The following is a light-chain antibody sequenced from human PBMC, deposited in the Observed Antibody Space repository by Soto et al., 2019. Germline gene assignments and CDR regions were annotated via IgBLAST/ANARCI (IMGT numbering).Light chain of an antibody. CDR2: GAS. CDR3: QQYGTSAT. V-gene: IGKV3-20*01. J-gene: IGKJ5*01. CDR1: QSVSSSY. Sequence: EIVLTQSPGTLALSPVERATLSCRASQSVSSSYLAWYQQKPGQAPRLLIYGASSRATGIPDRFSGSGSGTDFTLTISRLEPEDFAVYYCQQYGTSATFGQGTRLEIK.